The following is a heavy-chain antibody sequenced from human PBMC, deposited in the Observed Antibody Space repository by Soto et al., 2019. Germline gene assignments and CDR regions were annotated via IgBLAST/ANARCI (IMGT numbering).Heavy chain of an antibody. V-gene: IGHV3-43*01. D-gene: IGHD3-3*01. J-gene: IGHJ6*02. Sequence: PGGSLRLSCAASGFTFDDYTIHWVRQAPGKGLEWVSLISWDGGSTYYADSVKGRFTISRDNSKNSLYLQMNSLRTEDTALYYCAKDILSRPKNDFWSGTYGMDVWGQGTTVTVSS. CDR1: GFTFDDYT. CDR3: AKDILSRPKNDFWSGTYGMDV. CDR2: ISWDGGST.